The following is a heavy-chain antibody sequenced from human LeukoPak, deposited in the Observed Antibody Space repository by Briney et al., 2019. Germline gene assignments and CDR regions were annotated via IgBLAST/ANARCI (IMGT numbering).Heavy chain of an antibody. CDR2: ISSSSSYI. J-gene: IGHJ6*02. CDR3: ARASSNGSGWFRPFHGMDV. V-gene: IGHV3-21*01. CDR1: GFTFSSYS. Sequence: GGSLRLSCAASGFTFSSYSMNWFRQAPGKGLEWVSSISSSSSYIYYADSVKGRFTISRDNAKNSLYLQMNSLRAEDTAVYYCARASSNGSGWFRPFHGMDVWGQGTTVTVSS. D-gene: IGHD6-19*01.